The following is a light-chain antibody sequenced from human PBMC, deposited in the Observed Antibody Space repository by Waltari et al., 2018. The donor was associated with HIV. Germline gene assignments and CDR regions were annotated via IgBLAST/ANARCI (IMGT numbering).Light chain of an antibody. CDR1: NSDVGDYNS. Sequence: QSALTQPRSVSGSLGQSVTMSCTGTNSDVGDYNSVSWYQKHPVQVPKLMIYDVNKRPSGVPDRFSGSKSGNPASLTISGLQAEDEADYYWCSYSGSYTYVVFGGGTKLTV. V-gene: IGLV2-11*01. CDR2: DVN. J-gene: IGLJ2*01. CDR3: CSYSGSYTYVV.